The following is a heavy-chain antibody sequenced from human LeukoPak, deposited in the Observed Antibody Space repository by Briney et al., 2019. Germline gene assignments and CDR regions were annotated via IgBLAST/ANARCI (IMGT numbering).Heavy chain of an antibody. Sequence: SETLSLTCTVSGGSISSYYWTWIRQPPGKGLEWIGSLYYSGSTNYNPSLKSRVTISVDTSKNQFSLKLNSVTAADTAIYYWARGNMWDYRRYYYYMDVWGKGTTVTVSS. CDR3: ARGNMWDYRRYYYYMDV. CDR2: LYYSGST. V-gene: IGHV4-59*12. D-gene: IGHD4-11*01. J-gene: IGHJ6*03. CDR1: GGSISSYY.